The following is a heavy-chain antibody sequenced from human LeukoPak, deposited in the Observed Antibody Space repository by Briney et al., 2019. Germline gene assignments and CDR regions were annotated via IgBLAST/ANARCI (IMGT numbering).Heavy chain of an antibody. V-gene: IGHV3-30*03. D-gene: IGHD5-24*01. CDR3: ARDGEMATMPYYFDY. CDR2: ISYDGSNK. CDR1: GFTVSSNY. Sequence: GGSLRLSCAASGFTVSSNYMSWVRQAPGKGLEWVAVISYDGSNKYYADSVKGRFTISRDNSKNTLYLQMNSLRAEDTAVYYCARDGEMATMPYYFDYWGQGTLVTVSS. J-gene: IGHJ4*02.